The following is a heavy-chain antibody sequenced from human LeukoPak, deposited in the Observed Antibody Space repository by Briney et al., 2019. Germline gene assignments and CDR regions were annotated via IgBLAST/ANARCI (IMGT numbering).Heavy chain of an antibody. Sequence: GGSLRLSCTASGFAFSSYAMSWVRQAPGVGLEWVSAIDGGGGSTWHADSVKGRFTISRDNSKNTLYMQMNSLRAEDTAAYYCAKDFYDNSGSRYDYWGQGTLVTVSS. CDR1: GFAFSSYA. CDR3: AKDFYDNSGSRYDY. CDR2: IDGGGGST. D-gene: IGHD3-22*01. V-gene: IGHV3-23*01. J-gene: IGHJ4*02.